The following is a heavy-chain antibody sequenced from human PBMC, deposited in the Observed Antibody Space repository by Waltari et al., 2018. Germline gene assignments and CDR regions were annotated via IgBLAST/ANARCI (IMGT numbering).Heavy chain of an antibody. Sequence: QLQLQESGPGLVKPSETLSLTCTVSGGSISSSSYYCGWIRQPPGKGLEWIGSIYYSGSTYYNPSLKSRVTISVDTSKNQFSLKLSSVTAADTAVYYCARLKWELPYYFDYWGQGTLVTVSS. V-gene: IGHV4-39*07. CDR3: ARLKWELPYYFDY. CDR1: GGSISSSSYY. D-gene: IGHD1-26*01. J-gene: IGHJ4*02. CDR2: IYYSGST.